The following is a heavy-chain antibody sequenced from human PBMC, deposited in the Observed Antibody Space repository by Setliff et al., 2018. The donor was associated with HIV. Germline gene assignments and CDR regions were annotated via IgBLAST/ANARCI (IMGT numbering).Heavy chain of an antibody. J-gene: IGHJ4*02. D-gene: IGHD4-17*01. CDR1: GYSISSGCY. V-gene: IGHV4-38-2*02. Sequence: PSETLSLTCTVSGYSISSGCYWGWIRQPPGKGLEWIGSMYHTGSTYYSPSLNSRFTISVDTSKNQFSLKLSSVTAADTAVYFCARQLTTLDYFDYWGQGTLVTVSS. CDR2: MYHTGST. CDR3: ARQLTTLDYFDY.